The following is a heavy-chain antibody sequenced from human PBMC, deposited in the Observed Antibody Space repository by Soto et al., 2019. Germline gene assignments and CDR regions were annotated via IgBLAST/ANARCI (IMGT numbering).Heavy chain of an antibody. CDR3: ARGDVIDI. J-gene: IGHJ3*02. CDR2: TYYRSKWKT. CDR1: GDSVSSNSAT. Sequence: SQTLSLTCAISGDSVSSNSATWNWVRQSPSRGLEWLGRTYYRSKWKTDYAVSVKGRITINPDTSKNQFSLQLNSVTPGDTAVYYCARGDVIDIWGRGTMVTVSS. V-gene: IGHV6-1*01.